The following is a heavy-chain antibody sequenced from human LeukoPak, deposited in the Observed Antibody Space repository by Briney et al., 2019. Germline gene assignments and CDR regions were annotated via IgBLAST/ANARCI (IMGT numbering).Heavy chain of an antibody. CDR1: GYSFTSYW. J-gene: IGHJ4*02. V-gene: IGHV5-51*01. D-gene: IGHD3-3*01. CDR3: ASLTFGPGLRRAYFDY. CDR2: IYPGDSDT. Sequence: GESLKISCKGSGYSFTSYWIGWVRQMPGKGLEWMGIIYPGDSDTRYSPSFQGQVTISADKSISTAYLQWSSLKASDAAMYYCASLTFGPGLRRAYFDYWGQGTLVTVSS.